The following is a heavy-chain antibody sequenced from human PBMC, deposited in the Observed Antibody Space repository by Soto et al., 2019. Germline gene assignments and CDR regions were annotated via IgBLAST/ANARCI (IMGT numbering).Heavy chain of an antibody. D-gene: IGHD4-17*01. CDR3: ARSDYGDYFFYFDY. CDR1: GGSVSSCSYY. V-gene: IGHV4-61*01. Sequence: SETLSLTCTVSGGSVSSCSYYWSWIRQPPGKGLEWIGYIYYSGSTNYNPSLKSRVTISVDTSKNQFSPKLSSVTAADTAVYYCARSDYGDYFFYFDYWGQGPLVTVSS. CDR2: IYYSGST. J-gene: IGHJ4*02.